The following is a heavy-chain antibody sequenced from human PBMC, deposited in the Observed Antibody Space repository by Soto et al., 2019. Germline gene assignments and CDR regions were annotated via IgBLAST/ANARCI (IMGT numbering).Heavy chain of an antibody. CDR2: ISSSSSYT. CDR1: GFTFSDYY. J-gene: IGHJ5*02. D-gene: IGHD4-4*01. CDR3: ARDRRYSNHPSNWFDP. V-gene: IGHV3-11*06. Sequence: GGSLRLSCAASGFTFSDYYMSWIRQAPGKGLEWVSYISSSSSYTNYADSVKGRFTNSRDNAKNSLYLQMNSLRAEDTAVYYCARDRRYSNHPSNWFDPWGQGTLVTVSS.